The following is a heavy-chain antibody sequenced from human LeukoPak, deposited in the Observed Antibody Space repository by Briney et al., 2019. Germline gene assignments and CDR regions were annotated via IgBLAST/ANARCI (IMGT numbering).Heavy chain of an antibody. CDR3: ARVLRYCSGGNCYSGGLGYMDV. V-gene: IGHV3-20*04. J-gene: IGHJ6*03. Sequence: GGSLRLSCAASGFTFDDYGMSWVRQAPGKGLEWVSGINWNGGSIGYADSVKGRFTISRDNAKNSLYLQMNSLRAEDTAVYYCARVLRYCSGGNCYSGGLGYMDVWGKGTTVTISS. CDR2: INWNGGSI. D-gene: IGHD2-15*01. CDR1: GFTFDDYG.